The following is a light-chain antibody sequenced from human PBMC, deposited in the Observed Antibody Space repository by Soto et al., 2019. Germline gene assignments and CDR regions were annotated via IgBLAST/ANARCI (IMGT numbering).Light chain of an antibody. CDR1: SSDIGGYNY. J-gene: IGLJ2*01. CDR3: SSHTSSNTVS. Sequence: QPVLTQPASVSGSPGQSITISCTGTSSDIGGYNYVSWYQQHPGKAPKLMIHDVSNRPSGVSNRFSGSKSGNTASLTISGLVAEDEADYYCSSHTSSNTVSFGGGTKLTVL. V-gene: IGLV2-14*03. CDR2: DVS.